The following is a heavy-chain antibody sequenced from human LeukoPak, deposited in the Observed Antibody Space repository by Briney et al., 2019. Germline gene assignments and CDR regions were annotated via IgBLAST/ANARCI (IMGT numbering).Heavy chain of an antibody. CDR3: ARDSGSGYYFDY. D-gene: IGHD1-26*01. V-gene: IGHV1-46*01. CDR1: GYTFTIYY. Sequence: GASVTVSCKASGYTFTIYYMHWVRQAPGQGLEWMGIINPSGGSTSYAQKFQGRVTMTRDTSTSTVYMELSSLRSEDTAVYYCARDSGSGYYFDYWGQGTLVTVSS. J-gene: IGHJ4*02. CDR2: INPSGGST.